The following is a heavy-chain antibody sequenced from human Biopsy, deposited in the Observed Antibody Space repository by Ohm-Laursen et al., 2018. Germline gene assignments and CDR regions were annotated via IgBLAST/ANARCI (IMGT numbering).Heavy chain of an antibody. D-gene: IGHD2-15*01. J-gene: IGHJ4*02. CDR3: ARRGSGGRSFDY. CDR2: ISNSGNT. V-gene: IGHV4-59*08. Sequence: TLSLTCAVYGGSFSGYFLSLVRQAPREGVGGIGFISNSGNTNYNPSLKSRVTISADTSKNQFSLKLGSVTVADTAVFYCARRGSGGRSFDYWGQGSLVTVSS. CDR1: GGSFSGYF.